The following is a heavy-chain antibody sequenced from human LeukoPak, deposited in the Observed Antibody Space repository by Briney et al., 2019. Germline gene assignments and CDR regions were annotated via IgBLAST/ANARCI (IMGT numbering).Heavy chain of an antibody. CDR3: AKGATAVAGLNKPQKYYYYGMDV. J-gene: IGHJ6*02. Sequence: ASVKVSCKASGGTFSSYAISWVRQAPGQGLEWMGGIIPIFGTATYAQKFQGRVTITADESTSTAYMELSSLRSEDTAVYYCAKGATAVAGLNKPQKYYYYGMDVWGQGTTVTVSS. D-gene: IGHD6-19*01. V-gene: IGHV1-69*13. CDR1: GGTFSSYA. CDR2: IIPIFGTA.